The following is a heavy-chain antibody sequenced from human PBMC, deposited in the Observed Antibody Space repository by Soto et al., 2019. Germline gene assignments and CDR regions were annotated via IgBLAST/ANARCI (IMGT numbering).Heavy chain of an antibody. CDR3: SRDYLGHYGSGSGRAFDI. Sequence: QVQLQESGPGLVKPSQTLSLTCTVSGGSISSGGYYWSWIRQHPGKGLEWIGYIYYSGSTYYNASLKSRVTTPVEPATNQFSLKLSSVTAADTAVYYCSRDYLGHYGSGSGRAFDIWGQGTMVTASS. CDR1: GGSISSGGYY. V-gene: IGHV4-31*03. J-gene: IGHJ3*02. CDR2: IYYSGST. D-gene: IGHD3-10*01.